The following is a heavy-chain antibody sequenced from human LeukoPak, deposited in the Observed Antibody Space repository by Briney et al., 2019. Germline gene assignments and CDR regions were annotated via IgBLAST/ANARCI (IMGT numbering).Heavy chain of an antibody. CDR1: GFIFSSYG. CDR2: IRYDGNDK. D-gene: IGHD1-26*01. J-gene: IGHJ4*02. CDR3: ARGRSSGLFDY. V-gene: IGHV3-30*02. Sequence: PGGSLRLSCAASGFIFSSYGIHWVRQAPGKGLEWVTFIRYDGNDKFYADSVKGRFTISRDNSKNMLYQQMNNLRAEDTAVYYCARGRSSGLFDYWGQGTLVTVSS.